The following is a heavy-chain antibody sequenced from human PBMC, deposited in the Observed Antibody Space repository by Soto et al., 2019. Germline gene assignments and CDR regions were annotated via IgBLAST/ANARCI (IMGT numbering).Heavy chain of an antibody. V-gene: IGHV4-31*03. CDR1: GGSISSGGYY. CDR3: ARVCGGDCHYGMDV. D-gene: IGHD2-21*02. Sequence: TLSLTCTVSGGSISSGGYYWSWIRQHPGKGLEWIGYIYYSGSTYYNPSLKSRVTISVDTSKNQFSLKLSSVTAADTAVYYCARVCGGDCHYGMDVWGQGTTVTVSS. CDR2: IYYSGST. J-gene: IGHJ6*02.